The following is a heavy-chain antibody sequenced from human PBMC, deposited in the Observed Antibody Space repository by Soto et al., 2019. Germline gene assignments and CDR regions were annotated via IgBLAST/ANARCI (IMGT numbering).Heavy chain of an antibody. CDR2: IKEDGSEK. D-gene: IGHD3-10*01. V-gene: IGHV3-7*01. Sequence: EVQLVESGGGLVQPGGSLRLSCVASGFTFTNYWMNWVRQAPGKGLEWVANIKEDGSEKYYVDSVKGRFTISRDNAQKSLYLLMNSLRAEDTAVYYCARGGSQRHDYWGQGTLVTVSS. CDR1: GFTFTNYW. J-gene: IGHJ4*02. CDR3: ARGGSQRHDY.